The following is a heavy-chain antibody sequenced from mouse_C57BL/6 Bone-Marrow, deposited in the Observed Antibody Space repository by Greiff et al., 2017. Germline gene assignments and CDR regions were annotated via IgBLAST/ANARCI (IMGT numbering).Heavy chain of an antibody. V-gene: IGHV5-4*01. CDR2: ISDGGSYT. CDR1: GFTFSSYA. Sequence: EVQGVESGGGLVKPGGSLKLSCAASGFTFSSYAMSWVRQTPEKRLEWVATISDGGSYTYYPDNVKGRFTISRDNAKNNLYLQMSHLKSKDTAMYYCASYGSGYYYAMDYWGQGTAVTVSS. CDR3: ASYGSGYYYAMDY. D-gene: IGHD1-1*01. J-gene: IGHJ4*01.